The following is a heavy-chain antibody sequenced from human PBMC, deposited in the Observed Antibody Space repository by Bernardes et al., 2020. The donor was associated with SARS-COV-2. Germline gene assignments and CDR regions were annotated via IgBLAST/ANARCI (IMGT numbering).Heavy chain of an antibody. J-gene: IGHJ3*02. CDR1: GGSISRITYY. Sequence: SANLSLTCSVSGGSISRITYYWGWLRQPPGKGLEWIGTIYYTGSTYYNPSLKSRVTISVDTSKNQFSLKLSSVTAADTAVYYCARTLGGGVVLGFDIWGQGTMVTVSS. D-gene: IGHD3-16*01. CDR2: IYYTGST. V-gene: IGHV4-39*01. CDR3: ARTLGGGVVLGFDI.